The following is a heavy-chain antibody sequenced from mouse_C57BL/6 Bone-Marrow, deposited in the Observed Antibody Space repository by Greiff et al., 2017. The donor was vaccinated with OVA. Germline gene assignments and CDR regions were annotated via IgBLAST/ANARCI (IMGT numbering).Heavy chain of an antibody. Sequence: EVKLVESGGGLVKPGGSLKLSCAASGFTFSSYAMSWVRQTPEKRLEWVATISDGGSYTYYPDNVKGRFTISRDNAKNNLYLQMSHLKSEDTAMYYCARETTGFYAMDYWGQGTSVTVSS. D-gene: IGHD4-1*02. CDR1: GFTFSSYA. V-gene: IGHV5-4*01. CDR3: ARETTGFYAMDY. J-gene: IGHJ4*01. CDR2: ISDGGSYT.